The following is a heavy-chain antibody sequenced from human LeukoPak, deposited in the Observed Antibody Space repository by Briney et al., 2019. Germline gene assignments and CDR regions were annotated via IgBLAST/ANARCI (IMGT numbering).Heavy chain of an antibody. CDR1: GGSISSGGYY. CDR3: ARILKAVADTRAFDI. D-gene: IGHD6-19*01. Sequence: SETLSLTCTVSGGSISSGGYYWSWISQHPGRGLEWLGYIYYSGSTYYNPSLKGGVTISVDTSKNQFSLKPSSVSAADTGVYYCARILKAVADTRAFDIWGQGTMVTVSS. CDR2: IYYSGST. J-gene: IGHJ3*02. V-gene: IGHV4-31*03.